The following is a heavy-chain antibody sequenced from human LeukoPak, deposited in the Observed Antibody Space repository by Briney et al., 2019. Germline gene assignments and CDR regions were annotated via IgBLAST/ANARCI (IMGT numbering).Heavy chain of an antibody. CDR3: ARDSIGTSLYPDY. V-gene: IGHV4-59*01. J-gene: IGHJ4*02. CDR2: IYYSGST. CDR1: GGSISSYY. Sequence: SETLSLTCTVSGGSISSYYWSWIRQPPGKGLEWIGYIYYSGSTNYNPSLKSRVTISVDTSKNQFSLKLSSVTAEDTAVYYCARDSIGTSLYPDYWGQGTLVTVSS. D-gene: IGHD2-2*01.